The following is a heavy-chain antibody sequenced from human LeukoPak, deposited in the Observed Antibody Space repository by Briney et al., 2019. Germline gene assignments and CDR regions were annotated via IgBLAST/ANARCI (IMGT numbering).Heavy chain of an antibody. Sequence: SETLSLTCAVYGGSSSNYYWNWIRQSPGKGLEWIGEINQSGSTKYNPSLKSRVTISGDTSKNQFSLRLNSVTAADTAVYFCARAYRAHQTFHSYHYFDYWGQGTLVTVSS. V-gene: IGHV4-34*01. CDR3: ARAYRAHQTFHSYHYFDY. D-gene: IGHD5-18*01. J-gene: IGHJ4*02. CDR1: GGSSSNYY. CDR2: INQSGST.